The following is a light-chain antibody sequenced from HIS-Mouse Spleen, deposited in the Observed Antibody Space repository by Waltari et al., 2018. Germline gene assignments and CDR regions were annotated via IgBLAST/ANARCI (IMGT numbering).Light chain of an antibody. CDR3: CSYAGSSTWV. CDR1: SSDVGSYNL. CDR2: EGS. J-gene: IGLJ3*02. V-gene: IGLV2-23*01. Sequence: QSALTQPASVSGSPGQSITISCTGTSSDVGSYNLVPWYQQHPGKAPNLMIYEGSKRPSGVSNRFSRSKSGNTASLTISGLQAEDEADYYCCSYAGSSTWVFGGGTKLTVL.